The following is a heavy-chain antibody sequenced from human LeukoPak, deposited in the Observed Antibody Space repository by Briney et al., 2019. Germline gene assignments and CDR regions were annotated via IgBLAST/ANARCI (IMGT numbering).Heavy chain of an antibody. CDR3: ARHDAPLNSGYAPMDFDY. CDR1: GGSINSTSYY. J-gene: IGHJ4*02. Sequence: SETLFLTCTVSGGSINSTSYYWGWIRQPPGKGLEWIGSIYYSGSTHYHPSLKGRVTISVDTSKNQFSLKLNSVTAADTAVYYCARHDAPLNSGYAPMDFDYWGQGTLVTVSS. D-gene: IGHD5-12*01. V-gene: IGHV4-39*01. CDR2: IYYSGST.